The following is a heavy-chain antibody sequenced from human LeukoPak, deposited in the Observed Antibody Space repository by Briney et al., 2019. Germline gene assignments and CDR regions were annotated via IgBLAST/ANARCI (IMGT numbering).Heavy chain of an antibody. J-gene: IGHJ4*02. CDR2: ISFRSSI. CDR1: GFIFNSYS. D-gene: IGHD3-16*01. CDR3: ARNPRGTSPPDYFDC. Sequence: GGSLRLPCAASGFIFNSYSMNWIRQAPGKGLEWVSSISFRSSISYADSVKGRFTISRDNDKNSLYLQMNSLRAEDTAIYYCARNPRGTSPPDYFDCWGQGTLVTVSS. V-gene: IGHV3-69-1*02.